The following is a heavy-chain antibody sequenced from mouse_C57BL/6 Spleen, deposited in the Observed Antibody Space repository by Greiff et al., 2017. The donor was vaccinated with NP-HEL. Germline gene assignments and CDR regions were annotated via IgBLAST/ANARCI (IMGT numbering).Heavy chain of an antibody. Sequence: EVQGVESGGGLVKPGGSLKLSCAASGFTFSDYGMHWVRQAPEKGLEWVAYISSGSSTIYYADTVKGRFTISRDNAKNTLLLQMTSLRSEDTAMYYCASDGYYLYYFDYWGQGTTLTVSS. CDR2: ISSGSSTI. V-gene: IGHV5-17*01. CDR3: ASDGYYLYYFDY. CDR1: GFTFSDYG. J-gene: IGHJ2*01. D-gene: IGHD2-3*01.